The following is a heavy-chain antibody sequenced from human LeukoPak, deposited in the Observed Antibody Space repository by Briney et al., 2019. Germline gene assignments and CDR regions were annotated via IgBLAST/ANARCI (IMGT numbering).Heavy chain of an antibody. J-gene: IGHJ4*02. Sequence: KTGGSLRLSCAASGFTFSSYGMSWVRQAPGKGLEWVSSISSSSSYIYYADSVKGRFTISRDNAKNSLYLQMSSLRSEDTAVYYCAREPKMALINKVRYYFDYWGQGTLVTVSS. V-gene: IGHV3-21*04. D-gene: IGHD5-24*01. CDR1: GFTFSSYG. CDR3: AREPKMALINKVRYYFDY. CDR2: ISSSSSYI.